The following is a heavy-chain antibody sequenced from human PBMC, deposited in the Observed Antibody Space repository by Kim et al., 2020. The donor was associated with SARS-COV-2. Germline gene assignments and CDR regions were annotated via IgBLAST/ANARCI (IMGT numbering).Heavy chain of an antibody. V-gene: IGHV3-7*03. Sequence: VDSVKGRFTISRDNAENTLYLQMNRLTAEDSAVYYCASYCSLTSCYSFDYWGQGTLVTVSS. J-gene: IGHJ4*02. D-gene: IGHD2-2*02. CDR3: ASYCSLTSCYSFDY.